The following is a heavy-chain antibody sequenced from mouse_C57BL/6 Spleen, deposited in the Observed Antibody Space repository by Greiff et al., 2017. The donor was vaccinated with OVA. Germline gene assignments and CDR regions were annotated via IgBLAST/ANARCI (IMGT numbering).Heavy chain of an antibody. CDR2: ISGGGGNT. CDR1: GFTFSSYT. J-gene: IGHJ2*01. V-gene: IGHV5-9*01. CDR3: ARHKGAYYSNYVDY. Sequence: EVMLVESGGGLVKPGGSLKLSCAASGFTFSSYTMSWVRQTPEKRLEWVATISGGGGNTYYPDSVKGRFTISRDNAKNTLYLQMSSLRSEDTALYYCARHKGAYYSNYVDYWGQGTTLTVSS. D-gene: IGHD2-5*01.